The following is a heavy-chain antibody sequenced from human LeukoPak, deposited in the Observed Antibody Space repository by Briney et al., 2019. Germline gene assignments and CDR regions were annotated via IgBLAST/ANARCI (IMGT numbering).Heavy chain of an antibody. J-gene: IGHJ4*02. Sequence: SETLSLTCTVSGGSINSSSYYWGWIRQPPGKGLEWIGSIYYSGSTYYNPSLKSRVTISVDTSKNQFSLKLSSVTAADTAVYYCAAETLLVGASDYWGQGTLVTVSS. D-gene: IGHD1-26*01. CDR2: IYYSGST. CDR1: GGSINSSSYY. CDR3: AAETLLVGASDY. V-gene: IGHV4-39*01.